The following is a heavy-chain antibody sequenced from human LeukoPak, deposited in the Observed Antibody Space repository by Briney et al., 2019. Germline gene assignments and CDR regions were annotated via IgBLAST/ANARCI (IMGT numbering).Heavy chain of an antibody. Sequence: GRSLRLSCAASGFTFSSYGMHWVRQAPGKGLEWVAVIWYDGSNKYYADSVKGRFTISRDNSKNTLYLQMNSLRAEDTVVYYCARDSSSSSPFDSWGQGTLVTVSS. CDR1: GFTFSSYG. V-gene: IGHV3-33*01. J-gene: IGHJ4*02. CDR2: IWYDGSNK. D-gene: IGHD6-6*01. CDR3: ARDSSSSSPFDS.